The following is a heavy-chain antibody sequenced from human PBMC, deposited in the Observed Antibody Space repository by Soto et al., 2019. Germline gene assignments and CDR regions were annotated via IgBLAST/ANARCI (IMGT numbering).Heavy chain of an antibody. CDR1: GVTFKDYG. Sequence: QVQLVESGGGVAQPGRSLRLSCGAPGVTFKDYGMHWVRQAPGKGLEWVAVISYDGKQTYYADSVKGRFTISKDKSKRTLFLQMNSLRVDDTAVYYWARDGWGSNWYFDLWGRGTLVTVSS. D-gene: IGHD3-16*01. J-gene: IGHJ2*01. V-gene: IGHV3-30*03. CDR3: ARDGWGSNWYFDL. CDR2: ISYDGKQT.